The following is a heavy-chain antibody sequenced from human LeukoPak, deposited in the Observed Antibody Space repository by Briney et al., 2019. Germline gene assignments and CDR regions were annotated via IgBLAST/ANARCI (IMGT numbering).Heavy chain of an antibody. J-gene: IGHJ3*02. Sequence: PSETLSLTCTVSGGSISSSSYYWGWIRQPPGKGLEWIGTIYYRGSTYYNPSLKSRVTISVDTSKKQLSLKLSSVTAADTAVYYCARHEAAYCGGDCYLRAFDIWGQGTMVTVSS. V-gene: IGHV4-39*01. D-gene: IGHD2-21*02. CDR1: GGSISSSSYY. CDR3: ARHEAAYCGGDCYLRAFDI. CDR2: IYYRGST.